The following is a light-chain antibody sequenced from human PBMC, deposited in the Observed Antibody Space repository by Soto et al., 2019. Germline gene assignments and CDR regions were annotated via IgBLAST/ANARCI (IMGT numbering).Light chain of an antibody. CDR1: QSVSSY. J-gene: IGKJ4*01. CDR2: DAS. V-gene: IGKV3-11*01. CDR3: QQRSNWPRT. Sequence: EIVLTQSPATLSLSPGERATLSCSASQSVSSYLAWYQQKPGQAPRLLIYDASNRATGIPDRFSGSGSGTDFTLTISSLEPEAFAVYYCQQRSNWPRTFGGGTKVEIK.